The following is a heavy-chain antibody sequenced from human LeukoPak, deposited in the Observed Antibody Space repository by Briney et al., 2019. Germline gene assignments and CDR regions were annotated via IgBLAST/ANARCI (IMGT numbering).Heavy chain of an antibody. CDR1: GFTFSSYG. D-gene: IGHD3-22*01. V-gene: IGHV3-33*01. Sequence: GGSLRLSCAASGFTFSSYGMHWVRQAPGKGLEWVAVIWYDGSNKYYADSVKGRFTISRDNSKNTLYLQMNSLRAEDTAVYYCARDPGVVVITHLDYWGQGTLVTVSS. J-gene: IGHJ4*02. CDR2: IWYDGSNK. CDR3: ARDPGVVVITHLDY.